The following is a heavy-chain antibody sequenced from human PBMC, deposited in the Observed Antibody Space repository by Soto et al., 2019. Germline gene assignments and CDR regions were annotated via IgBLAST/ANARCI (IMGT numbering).Heavy chain of an antibody. CDR2: IIPIFGTA. Sequence: QVQLVQSGAEVKKPGSSVQVSCKASGGTFSSYAISWVRQAPGQGLEWMGGIIPIFGTANYAQKFQGRVTITADESTSTAYMELSSLRSEDTAVYYCASREPYSSSSPPQNWFDPWGQGTLVTVSS. V-gene: IGHV1-69*12. CDR3: ASREPYSSSSPPQNWFDP. D-gene: IGHD6-6*01. CDR1: GGTFSSYA. J-gene: IGHJ5*02.